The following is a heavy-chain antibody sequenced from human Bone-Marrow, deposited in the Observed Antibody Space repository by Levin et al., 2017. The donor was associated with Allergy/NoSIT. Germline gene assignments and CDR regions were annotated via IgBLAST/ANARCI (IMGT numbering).Heavy chain of an antibody. CDR3: AHRAQIFMITFGGVIVNGAFDP. J-gene: IGHJ5*02. V-gene: IGHV2-5*02. Sequence: SGPTLVKPTQTLTLTCTFSGFSLSTSGVGVGWIRQPPGKALEWLALIYWDDDKRYSPSLKSRLTITKDTSKNQVVLTMTNMDPVDTATYYCAHRAQIFMITFGGVIVNGAFDPWGQGTLVTVSS. CDR2: IYWDDDK. D-gene: IGHD3-16*02. CDR1: GFSLSTSGVG.